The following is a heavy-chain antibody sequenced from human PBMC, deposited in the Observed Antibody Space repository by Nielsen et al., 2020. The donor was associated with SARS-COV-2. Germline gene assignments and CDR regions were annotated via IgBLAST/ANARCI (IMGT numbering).Heavy chain of an antibody. J-gene: IGHJ3*02. CDR2: INSDGSST. CDR1: GFTFSSYW. D-gene: IGHD6-13*01. V-gene: IGHV3-74*01. Sequence: GESLKISCAASGFTFSSYWMHWVRQAPGKGLVWVSRINSDGSSTSYADSVKGRFTISRDNAKNTLYLQMNSLRAEDTAVYYCARAGVWSSSWKAFDIWGQGTMVTVSS. CDR3: ARAGVWSSSWKAFDI.